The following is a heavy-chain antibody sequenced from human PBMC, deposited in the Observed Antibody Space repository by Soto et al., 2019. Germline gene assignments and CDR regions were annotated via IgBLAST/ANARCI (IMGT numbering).Heavy chain of an antibody. CDR3: ARERSSGACDI. V-gene: IGHV1-8*01. CDR1: GSTFTSYD. CDR2: MNPNSGNT. D-gene: IGHD1-26*01. J-gene: IGHJ3*02. Sequence: QVQLVQSGAEVKKPGASVKVSCKTSGSTFTSYDINWVRQATGQGIEWMGWMNPNSGNTAYAQKFQGRVTMTRNTSLSTADMELSSLRSEDTAVYYCARERSSGACDIWGQWTMVTVSS.